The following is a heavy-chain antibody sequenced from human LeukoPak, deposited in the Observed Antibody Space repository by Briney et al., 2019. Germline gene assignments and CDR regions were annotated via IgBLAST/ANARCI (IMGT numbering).Heavy chain of an antibody. J-gene: IGHJ4*02. Sequence: PGGSLRLSCAASGFTFSDYYMSWIRQAPGKGLEWVSYISSSGSTIYYADSVKGRSTISRDNAKNSMYLQMNSLRAEDTAVYYCARTAQYDFWSGYYRIYDYWGQGTLVTVSS. CDR1: GFTFSDYY. D-gene: IGHD3-3*01. CDR3: ARTAQYDFWSGYYRIYDY. V-gene: IGHV3-11*01. CDR2: ISSSGSTI.